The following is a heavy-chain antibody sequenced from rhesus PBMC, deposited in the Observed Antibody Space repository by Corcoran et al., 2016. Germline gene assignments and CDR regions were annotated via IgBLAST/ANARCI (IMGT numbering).Heavy chain of an antibody. Sequence: QLQLQESGPGLVKPSETLSLTCAVSGGSISSNYWSWIRQIPGKGLEWVGRIPGSGGGTNYNPSLKNPVTISIDTSKNQFSLKLSSVAAADTAVYYCAGRSGGYCSGGVCYGFDYWGQGVLVTVSS. CDR1: GGSISSNY. CDR2: IPGSGGGT. D-gene: IGHD2-8*01. V-gene: IGHV4-173*01. CDR3: AGRSGGYCSGGVCYGFDY. J-gene: IGHJ4*01.